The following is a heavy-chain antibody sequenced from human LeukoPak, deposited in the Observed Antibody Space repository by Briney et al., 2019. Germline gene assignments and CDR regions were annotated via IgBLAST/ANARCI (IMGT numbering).Heavy chain of an antibody. J-gene: IGHJ4*02. CDR3: ASTRRAAVAGRFDS. D-gene: IGHD6-19*01. V-gene: IGHV4-4*09. Sequence: SETLSLTCNVSGASMSSNYWSWIRQPPGKGLEWIGYIYHSGNTNYSPCLESRVTMSVDESKNQLSLRVHFVSAADTAVYYCASTRRAAVAGRFDSWGQGTLVTVSS. CDR1: GASMSSNY. CDR2: IYHSGNT.